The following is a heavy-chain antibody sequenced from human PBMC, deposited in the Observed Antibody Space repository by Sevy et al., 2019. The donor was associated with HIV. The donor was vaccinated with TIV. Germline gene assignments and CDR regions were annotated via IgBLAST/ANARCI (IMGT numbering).Heavy chain of an antibody. D-gene: IGHD3-22*01. V-gene: IGHV1-69*13. Sequence: ASVKVSCKASGGTFSSYAISWVRQAPGQGLEWMGGIIPIFGTANYAQKFQGRVTITADESTGTAYMELSSLRSEDTAVYYCAITYYYDSSGYPEYFQHWGQGTLVTVSS. CDR2: IIPIFGTA. J-gene: IGHJ1*01. CDR1: GGTFSSYA. CDR3: AITYYYDSSGYPEYFQH.